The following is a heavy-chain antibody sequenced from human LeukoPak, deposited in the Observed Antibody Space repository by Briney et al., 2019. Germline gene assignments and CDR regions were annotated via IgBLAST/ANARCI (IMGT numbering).Heavy chain of an antibody. CDR3: ARGPTYADYGRYCFDY. Sequence: SETLSLTCTVSGDSISSHYWGWMRQPPGQGLEWIGYFYYTGNTNYNPSLRSRVTISVDTSKNQFSLKLSSVTAADTAVYFCARGPTYADYGRYCFDYWGQGTLVTVSS. CDR1: GDSISSHY. J-gene: IGHJ4*02. CDR2: FYYTGNT. D-gene: IGHD4-17*01. V-gene: IGHV4-59*11.